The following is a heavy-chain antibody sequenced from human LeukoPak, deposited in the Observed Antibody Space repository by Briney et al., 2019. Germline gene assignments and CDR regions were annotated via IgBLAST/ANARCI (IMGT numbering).Heavy chain of an antibody. V-gene: IGHV3-74*01. CDR1: GFTFSSYW. CDR2: INSDGSST. D-gene: IGHD6-6*01. J-gene: IGHJ4*02. Sequence: GWSLRLSCAASGFTFSSYWMHWVRQAPGKGLVWVSRINSDGSSTSYADSVKGRFTTSRDNAKNTLYLQMNSLRAEDTAVYYCAREGYSSSFGYWGQGTLVTVSS. CDR3: AREGYSSSFGY.